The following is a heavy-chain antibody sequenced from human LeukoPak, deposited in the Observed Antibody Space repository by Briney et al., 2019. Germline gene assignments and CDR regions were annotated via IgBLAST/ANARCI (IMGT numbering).Heavy chain of an antibody. CDR1: GGSISSSSYY. Sequence: KPSETLSLTCTVSGGSISSSSYYWGWIRQPPGKGLEWIGSIYYSGSTYYNPSLKSRVTISVDTSKNQFSLKLSSVTAEDTAVYYCARENDYGDAHFDYWGQGTLVTVSS. CDR3: ARENDYGDAHFDY. D-gene: IGHD4-17*01. V-gene: IGHV4-39*07. J-gene: IGHJ4*02. CDR2: IYYSGST.